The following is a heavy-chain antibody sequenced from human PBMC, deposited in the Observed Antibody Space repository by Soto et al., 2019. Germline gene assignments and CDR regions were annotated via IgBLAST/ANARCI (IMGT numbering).Heavy chain of an antibody. J-gene: IGHJ5*02. CDR2: IHHSGTT. D-gene: IGHD2-2*01. CDR1: GGSISSSNW. CDR3: ARVSQYCSGTSCYLDP. V-gene: IGHV4-4*02. Sequence: QVQLQESGPGLVKPSETLSLTCAVSGGSISSSNWWHWVRQPPGKGLEWIGEIHHSGTTNYNPSLKSRVAISVDKSKNQFSLKLNSVTAADTAVYYCARVSQYCSGTSCYLDPWGQGTLVTVSS.